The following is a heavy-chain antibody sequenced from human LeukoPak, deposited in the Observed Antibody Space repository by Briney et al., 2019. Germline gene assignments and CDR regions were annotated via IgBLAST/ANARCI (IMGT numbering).Heavy chain of an antibody. J-gene: IGHJ3*02. CDR1: GGSFSGYY. CDR3: ARAPSRLRGSSRAFDI. CDR2: INHSGST. V-gene: IGHV4-34*01. D-gene: IGHD1-26*01. Sequence: SETLSLTCTVYGGSFSGYYWSWIRQPPGKGLEWIEEINHSGSTNYNPSLKSRVTISVDTSKNQFSLKLSSVTAADTAVYYCARAPSRLRGSSRAFDIWGQGTMVTVSS.